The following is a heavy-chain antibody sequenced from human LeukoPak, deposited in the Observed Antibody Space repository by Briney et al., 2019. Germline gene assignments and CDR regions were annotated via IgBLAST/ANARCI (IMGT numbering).Heavy chain of an antibody. V-gene: IGHV1-58*01. Sequence: TSVKVSCKASGFTSTSSAVQWVRQARGQRLEWIGWIVVGSGNTNYAQKFQERVTITRDMSTSTAYMELSSLRSEDTAVYYCAATGGSSYYDSSGFPFDYWGQGTLVTVSS. D-gene: IGHD3-22*01. CDR2: IVVGSGNT. J-gene: IGHJ4*02. CDR3: AATGGSSYYDSSGFPFDY. CDR1: GFTSTSSA.